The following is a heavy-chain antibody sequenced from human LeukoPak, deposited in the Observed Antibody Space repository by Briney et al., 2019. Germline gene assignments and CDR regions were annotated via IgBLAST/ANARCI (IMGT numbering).Heavy chain of an antibody. Sequence: GGSLRLSCAASGFTFSSYGMHWVRQAPGKGLEWVAFIRYDGSNKYYADSVKGRFTISRDNSKNTLYLQMNSLRAEDTAVYYCAKDLTIAARPGYFDYWGQGTPVTVSS. CDR3: AKDLTIAARPGYFDY. D-gene: IGHD6-6*01. CDR1: GFTFSSYG. V-gene: IGHV3-30*02. J-gene: IGHJ4*02. CDR2: IRYDGSNK.